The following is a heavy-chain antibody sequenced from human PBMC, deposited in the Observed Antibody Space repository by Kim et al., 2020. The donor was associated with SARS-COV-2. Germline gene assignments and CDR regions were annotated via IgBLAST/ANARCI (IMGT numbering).Heavy chain of an antibody. CDR3: TREAVPAVVSVDS. CDR2: INSDGST. D-gene: IGHD2-2*01. V-gene: IGHV3-66*01. Sequence: GGSLRLSCAASGITVSSSYMSWVRQPPGKGLVWVSRINSDGSTNYAESVKGRLTTFRETTNNTMYLQMKSLMDDDTTTYFYTREAVPAVVSVDSGGLGT. J-gene: IGHJ4*02. CDR1: GITVSSSY.